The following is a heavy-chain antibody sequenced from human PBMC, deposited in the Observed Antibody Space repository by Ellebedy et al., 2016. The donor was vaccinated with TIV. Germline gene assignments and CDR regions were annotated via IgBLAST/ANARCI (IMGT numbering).Heavy chain of an antibody. Sequence: KVSXXASGYSFIYYWITWVRQMPGKGLEWMGRIDPSDSYMKFSPSFQGHATISVDKSTSTAYLQWSSLKASDTAIYYCARHELGENAAFDYWGQGTLVTVSS. J-gene: IGHJ4*02. V-gene: IGHV5-10-1*01. CDR3: ARHELGENAAFDY. CDR2: IDPSDSYM. CDR1: GYSFIYYW. D-gene: IGHD7-27*01.